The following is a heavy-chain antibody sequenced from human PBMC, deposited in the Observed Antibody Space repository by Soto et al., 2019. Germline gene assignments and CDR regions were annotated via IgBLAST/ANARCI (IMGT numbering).Heavy chain of an antibody. CDR1: GGSISSGGYY. D-gene: IGHD1-1*01. CDR3: ARWPQLKPRFYY. Sequence: PSETLSLTCTVSGGSISSGGYYWRWIRQHPGKGLEWIGYIYYSGSTYYNPSLKSRVTISVDTSKNQFSLKLSSVTAADTAVYYCARWPQLKPRFYYWGQGTLLTVSS. V-gene: IGHV4-31*03. CDR2: IYYSGST. J-gene: IGHJ4*02.